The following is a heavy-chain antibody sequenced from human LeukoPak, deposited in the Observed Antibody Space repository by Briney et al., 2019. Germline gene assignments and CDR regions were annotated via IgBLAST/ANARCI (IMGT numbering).Heavy chain of an antibody. D-gene: IGHD3-3*01. Sequence: PGGSLRLSCAASGITFSSYAMSWVRQAPGKGLEWVSVISGSGGNTYYADSVKGRFTISRDNAKNSLYLQMNSLRAEDTAVYYCARETGMYYDFWSGYYLGDWGQGTLSPSPQ. CDR1: GITFSSYA. CDR2: ISGSGGNT. V-gene: IGHV3-23*01. CDR3: ARETGMYYDFWSGYYLGD. J-gene: IGHJ4*02.